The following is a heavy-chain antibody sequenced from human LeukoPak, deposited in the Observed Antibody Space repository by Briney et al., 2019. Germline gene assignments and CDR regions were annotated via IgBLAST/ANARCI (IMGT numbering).Heavy chain of an antibody. CDR2: INSDESTT. CDR1: GFTLSGHW. J-gene: IGHJ5*02. V-gene: IGHV3-74*01. Sequence: GSLRLSCVASGFTLSGHWMHWVRQAPGEGLVWVSRINSDESTTVYADSVKGRFTISRDNAKNTLYLQMNSLTAEDTTVYYCARSDWFEPWGPGTLVTVSS. CDR3: ARSDWFEP.